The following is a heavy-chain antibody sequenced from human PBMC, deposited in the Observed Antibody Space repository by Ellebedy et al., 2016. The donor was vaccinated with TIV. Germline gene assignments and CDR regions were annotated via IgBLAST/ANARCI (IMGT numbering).Heavy chain of an antibody. D-gene: IGHD2-2*01. Sequence: GESLKISCSASGFTFSSYAMHWVRQAPGKGLEYVSAISSNGGSTYYADSVKGRFTISRDNSKNTLYLQMSSLGAEDTAVFYCVKDHEYHYYFDYWGQGTLVTVSS. CDR2: ISSNGGST. V-gene: IGHV3-64D*06. J-gene: IGHJ4*02. CDR1: GFTFSSYA. CDR3: VKDHEYHYYFDY.